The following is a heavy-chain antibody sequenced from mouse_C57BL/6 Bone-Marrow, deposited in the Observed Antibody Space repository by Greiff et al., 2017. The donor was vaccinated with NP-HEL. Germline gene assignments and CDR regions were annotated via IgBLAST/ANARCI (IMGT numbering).Heavy chain of an antibody. J-gene: IGHJ3*01. D-gene: IGHD2-3*01. V-gene: IGHV1-63*01. CDR1: GYTFTNYW. CDR3: ASHDGYYPAWFAY. Sequence: QVQLQQSGAELVRPGTSVKMSCKASGYTFTNYWIGWAKQRPGHGLEWIGDIYPGGGYTNYSAKFKGKATLTADKSSSTAYMQFSSLTSEDSAIYYCASHDGYYPAWFAYWGQGTLVTVSA. CDR2: IYPGGGYT.